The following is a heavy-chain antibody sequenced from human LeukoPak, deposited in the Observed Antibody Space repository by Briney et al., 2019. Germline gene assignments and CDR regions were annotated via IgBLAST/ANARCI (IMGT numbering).Heavy chain of an antibody. D-gene: IGHD6-13*01. Sequence: GGSLRLSCAASGFAFSHYGLHWVRQAPGKGLEWVAVISFDGKNKNYADSVKGRFTISRDNSKDMLYLQMNSLRAEDTAVYYCAKGGSSSWSYFDYWGQGTLVTVSS. V-gene: IGHV3-30*18. CDR3: AKGGSSSWSYFDY. CDR1: GFAFSHYG. CDR2: ISFDGKNK. J-gene: IGHJ4*02.